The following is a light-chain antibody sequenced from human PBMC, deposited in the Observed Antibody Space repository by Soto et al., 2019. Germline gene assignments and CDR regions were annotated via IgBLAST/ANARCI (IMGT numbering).Light chain of an antibody. CDR2: GNS. J-gene: IGLJ1*01. CDR1: SSNIGAGYD. Sequence: QSVLTQPPSVSGAPGQRVTISCTGSSSNIGAGYDVHWYQQLPGTAPKLLIYGNSNRPSGVPDRFSGSKSGTSASLAITGLQAEDEADYYCQSYDSSHYVFGTGTMLTVL. V-gene: IGLV1-40*01. CDR3: QSYDSSHYV.